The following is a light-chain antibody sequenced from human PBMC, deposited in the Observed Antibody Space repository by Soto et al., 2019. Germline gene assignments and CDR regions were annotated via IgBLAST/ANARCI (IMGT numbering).Light chain of an antibody. CDR1: SSDVGAHDY. CDR2: EVS. Sequence: QSALTQPPSASGSPGKSVTISCTGTSSDVGAHDYVCWYQQHPGKAPKLILYEVSKLPSRVPGRFSGSKSGNTASLTVSGLQSEEEADYYCSSHTSYNAFGGGTKLTVL. V-gene: IGLV2-8*01. CDR3: SSHTSYNA. J-gene: IGLJ2*01.